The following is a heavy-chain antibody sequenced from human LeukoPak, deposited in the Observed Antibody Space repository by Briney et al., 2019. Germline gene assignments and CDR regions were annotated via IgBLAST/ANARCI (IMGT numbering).Heavy chain of an antibody. CDR1: GFTFSSYS. D-gene: IGHD5-24*01. J-gene: IGHJ4*02. Sequence: GGSLRLSCAASGFTFSSYSMNWVRQAPGKGLEWVSSISSSSSYIYYADSVKGRFTISRDNAKNSLYLQMNSLRAEDTAVYYCAKDSHRIATWRHFGYWGQGTLVTVSS. CDR3: AKDSHRIATWRHFGY. CDR2: ISSSSSYI. V-gene: IGHV3-21*01.